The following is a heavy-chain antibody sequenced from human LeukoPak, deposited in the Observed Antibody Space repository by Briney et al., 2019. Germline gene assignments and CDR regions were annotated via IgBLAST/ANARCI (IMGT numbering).Heavy chain of an antibody. V-gene: IGHV1-69*13. Sequence: GASVKVSCKASGGTFSSYAISWVRQAPGQGLEWMGGIILIFGTANYAQKFQGRVTITADESTSTAYMELSSLRSEDTAVYYCARADYGDYYSPFDPWGQGTLVTVSS. J-gene: IGHJ5*02. CDR3: ARADYGDYYSPFDP. CDR1: GGTFSSYA. CDR2: IILIFGTA. D-gene: IGHD4-17*01.